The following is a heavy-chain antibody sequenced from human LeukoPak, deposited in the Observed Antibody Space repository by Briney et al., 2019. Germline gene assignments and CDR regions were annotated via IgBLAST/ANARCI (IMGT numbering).Heavy chain of an antibody. D-gene: IGHD3-22*01. CDR2: INPNSGGT. Sequence: GASVKVSCKASGYTFTGYYMHWVRQAPGQGLEWMGWINPNSGGTNYAQKFQGRVTMTRDTSISTAYMELSRLRSDDTAVYYCAREMLIVGREGFDPWGQGTLVTVSS. CDR3: AREMLIVGREGFDP. CDR1: GYTFTGYY. V-gene: IGHV1-2*02. J-gene: IGHJ5*02.